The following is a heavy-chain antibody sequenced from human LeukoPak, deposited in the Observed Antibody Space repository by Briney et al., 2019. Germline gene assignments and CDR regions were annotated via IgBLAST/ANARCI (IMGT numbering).Heavy chain of an antibody. Sequence: GGSLRLSCAASGFTFSSYAMHWVRQAPGKGLEWVAVISYDGSNKYYADSVKGRFTISRDNSKNSLYLQMSSLKPEDTAVYYCAKDRSRCSGGTCYLFGMDVWGQGTTVTVSS. D-gene: IGHD2-15*01. J-gene: IGHJ6*02. CDR2: ISYDGSNK. CDR1: GFTFSSYA. CDR3: AKDRSRCSGGTCYLFGMDV. V-gene: IGHV3-30*04.